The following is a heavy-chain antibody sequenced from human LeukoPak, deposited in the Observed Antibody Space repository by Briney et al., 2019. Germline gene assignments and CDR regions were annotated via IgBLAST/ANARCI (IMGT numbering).Heavy chain of an antibody. D-gene: IGHD5-12*01. CDR3: ARQSGYDFSYFDY. V-gene: IGHV4-34*01. J-gene: IGHJ4*02. CDR1: GGSFSGYY. Sequence: PSETLSLTCAVYGGSFSGYYWSWIRQPPGKGLEWIGEINHNGSTNYNPSLKSRVTISVDTSKNQFSLKLSSVTAADTAVYYCARQSGYDFSYFDYWGQGTLVTVSS. CDR2: INHNGST.